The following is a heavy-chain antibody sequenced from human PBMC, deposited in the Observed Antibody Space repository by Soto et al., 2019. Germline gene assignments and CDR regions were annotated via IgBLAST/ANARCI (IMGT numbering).Heavy chain of an antibody. CDR2: IYPDDSDT. J-gene: IGHJ4*02. CDR3: ARPEGRYFYDARGYYRH. D-gene: IGHD3-3*01. CDR1: GYNFPIYW. V-gene: IGHV5-51*01. Sequence: GESLKISCKTYGYNFPIYWIAWVRQMPGKGLEWMGVIYPDDSDTRYSPSFQGQVTISADKSTGTAYLQWSSLKASDTAVYYCARPEGRYFYDARGYYRHRGQGTLVTVSS.